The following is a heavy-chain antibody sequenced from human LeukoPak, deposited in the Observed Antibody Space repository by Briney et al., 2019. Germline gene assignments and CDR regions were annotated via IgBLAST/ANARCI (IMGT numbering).Heavy chain of an antibody. CDR2: INPNSGGT. CDR1: GYTFTGYY. D-gene: IGHD5-12*01. CDR3: ARVGRGYSGYDSYYYYMDV. V-gene: IGHV1-2*02. J-gene: IGHJ6*03. Sequence: GASVKVSCKASGYTFTGYYMHWVRQAPGQGLEWMGWINPNSGGTNYAQKFQGRVTMTRDTSISTAYMELSRLRSDDTAVYYCARVGRGYSGYDSYYYYMDVWGQGTLVTVSS.